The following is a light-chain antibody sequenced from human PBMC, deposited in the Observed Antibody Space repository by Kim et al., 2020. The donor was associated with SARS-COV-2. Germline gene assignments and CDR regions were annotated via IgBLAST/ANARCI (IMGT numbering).Light chain of an antibody. CDR2: EVN. CDR3: SAYAGSNIVV. J-gene: IGLJ2*01. CDR1: SSDVGGSNY. V-gene: IGLV2-8*01. Sequence: QSALTQPPSASGSPGQSVTISRTGTSSDVGGSNYVSWYQQHPGKAPKLMIYEVNERPSGVPDRFSGSKSGNTASLTVSGLQSEDEADYYCSAYAGSNIVVFGGGTQLTVL.